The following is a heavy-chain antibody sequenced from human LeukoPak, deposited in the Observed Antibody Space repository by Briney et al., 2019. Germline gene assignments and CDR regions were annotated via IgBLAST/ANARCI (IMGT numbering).Heavy chain of an antibody. CDR1: GFTFSSYG. Sequence: GGSLRLPCAASGFTFSSYGMHWVRQAPGKGLEWVAVISYDGSNKYYADSVKGRFTISRDNSKNTLYLQMNSLRAEDTAVYYCAKDLSIVLMVYAVRGFDYWGQGTLVTVSS. D-gene: IGHD2-8*01. J-gene: IGHJ4*02. V-gene: IGHV3-30*18. CDR2: ISYDGSNK. CDR3: AKDLSIVLMVYAVRGFDY.